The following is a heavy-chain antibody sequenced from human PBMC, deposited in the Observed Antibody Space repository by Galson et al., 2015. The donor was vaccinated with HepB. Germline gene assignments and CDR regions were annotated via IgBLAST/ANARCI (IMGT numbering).Heavy chain of an antibody. V-gene: IGHV3-74*01. CDR2: ISSDGITT. CDR1: GLTLSGYW. J-gene: IGHJ4*02. CDR3: ARGRMTTEPVDH. Sequence: SLRLSCAASGLTLSGYWMHWVRQAPGKGLVWVSRISSDGITTNYADSVKGRFTISRDDARNTVFLQMNSLRAEDTAVYYCARGRMTTEPVDHWGQGTLVTVSS. D-gene: IGHD4-17*01.